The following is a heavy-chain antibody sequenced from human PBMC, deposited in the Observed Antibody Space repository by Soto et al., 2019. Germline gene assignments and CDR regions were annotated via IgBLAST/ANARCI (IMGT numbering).Heavy chain of an antibody. CDR2: IYYSGST. J-gene: IGHJ6*02. Sequence: SETLSLTCTVSDASISSSSYYWGWIRQPPGKGLEWIGSIYYSGSTYYNPSLKSRVTISVDTSKNQFSLKLSSVTAADTAVYYCAIRHLPSYYYYGMDLRGPRTTVT. CDR3: AIRHLPSYYYYGMDL. V-gene: IGHV4-39*01. CDR1: DASISSSSYY.